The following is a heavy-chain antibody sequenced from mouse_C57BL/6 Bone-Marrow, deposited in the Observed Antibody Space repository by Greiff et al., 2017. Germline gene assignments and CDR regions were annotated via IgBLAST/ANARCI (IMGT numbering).Heavy chain of an antibody. V-gene: IGHV1-54*01. J-gene: IGHJ2*01. CDR3: ARWSPFYDGSRY. CDR2: INPGSGGT. D-gene: IGHD2-3*01. CDR1: GYAFTNYL. Sequence: QVPLKQSGAELVRPGTSVKVSCKASGYAFTNYLIEWVKQRPGQGLEWIGVINPGSGGTNYNEKFKGKATLTADKSSSTAYMQLSSLTSEDSAVYFCARWSPFYDGSRYWGQGTTLTVSS.